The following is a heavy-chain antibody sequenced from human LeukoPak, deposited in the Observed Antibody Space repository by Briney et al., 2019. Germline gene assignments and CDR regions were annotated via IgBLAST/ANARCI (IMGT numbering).Heavy chain of an antibody. CDR3: ARRQYCSGGDCYSGAFDI. Sequence: PGESLQISCKGSGYSFNTYWIAWVRQMPGKGPEWMGIIYPGDSDTRYSPPFQGQVSISADKSINTAYLQWSSLKASDTAIYYCARRQYCSGGDCYSGAFDIWGQGTMVTVSS. CDR2: IYPGDSDT. CDR1: GYSFNTYW. J-gene: IGHJ3*02. V-gene: IGHV5-51*01. D-gene: IGHD2-15*01.